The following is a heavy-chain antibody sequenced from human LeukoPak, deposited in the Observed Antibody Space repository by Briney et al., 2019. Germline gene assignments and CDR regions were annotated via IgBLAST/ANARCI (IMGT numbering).Heavy chain of an antibody. V-gene: IGHV3-23*01. CDR3: ATQAQGYNSYFDY. CDR1: GFIFSNYA. Sequence: GGSLRLSCAASGFIFSNYAMSWVRQAPGKGLEWVSTITNSGGTIYYADSLQGRFTVSRDNSKNTLFLQMNNLRPEDAAVYYCATQAQGYNSYFDYWGQGTLVTVSS. CDR2: ITNSGGTI. J-gene: IGHJ4*02. D-gene: IGHD5-24*01.